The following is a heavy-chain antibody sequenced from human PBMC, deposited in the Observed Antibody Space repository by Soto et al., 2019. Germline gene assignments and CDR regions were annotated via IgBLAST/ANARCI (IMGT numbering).Heavy chain of an antibody. D-gene: IGHD3-3*01. V-gene: IGHV3-13*01. J-gene: IGHJ6*02. CDR3: ARGLRFLEWLDYGMDV. CDR1: GFTFSSYD. CDR2: IGTAGDT. Sequence: GGSLRLCCAASGFTFSSYDMHWVRQATGKGLEWVSAIGTAGDTYYPGSVKGRFTISRENAKNSLYLQMNSLRAGDTAVYYCARGLRFLEWLDYGMDVWGQGTTVTVSS.